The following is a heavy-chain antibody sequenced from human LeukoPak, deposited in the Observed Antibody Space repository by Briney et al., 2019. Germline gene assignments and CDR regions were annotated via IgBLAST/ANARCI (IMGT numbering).Heavy chain of an antibody. J-gene: IGHJ4*02. D-gene: IGHD3-22*01. CDR1: GGSISSGDYY. V-gene: IGHV4-30-4*01. CDR3: ASDLYYYDSSGYPS. Sequence: PSETLSLTCTVSGGSISSGDYYWSWIRQPPGKGLEWIGYIYYSGSTYYNPSLKSRVTISVDTSKNQFSLKLSSVTAADTAVYYCASDLYYYDSSGYPSWGQGTLVTVSS. CDR2: IYYSGST.